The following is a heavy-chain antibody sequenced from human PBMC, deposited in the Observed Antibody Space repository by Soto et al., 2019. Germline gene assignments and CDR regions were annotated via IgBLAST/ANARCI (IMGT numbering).Heavy chain of an antibody. D-gene: IGHD4-17*01. J-gene: IGHJ4*02. CDR2: ISGSGGST. CDR3: AKDGEKPYDYGDSYYFDY. Sequence: GGSLRLSCAASGFTFSSYAMSWVRQAPGKGLEWVSAISGSGGSTYYADSVKGRFTISRDNSKNTLYLQMNSLRAEDTAVYYCAKDGEKPYDYGDSYYFDYWGQGTLVTVSS. V-gene: IGHV3-23*01. CDR1: GFTFSSYA.